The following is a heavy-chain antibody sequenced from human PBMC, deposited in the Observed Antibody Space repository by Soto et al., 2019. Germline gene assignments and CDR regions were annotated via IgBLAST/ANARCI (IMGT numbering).Heavy chain of an antibody. Sequence: GGSLRLSCAASGFTFSSYGMHWVRQAPGKGLEWVAVIWYDGSNKYYADSVKGRFTISRDNSKNTLYLQMNSLRAEDTAVYYCARTLGKYCSSTSCYHSDYWGQGTLVTVSS. J-gene: IGHJ4*02. CDR3: ARTLGKYCSSTSCYHSDY. D-gene: IGHD2-2*01. CDR2: IWYDGSNK. V-gene: IGHV3-33*01. CDR1: GFTFSSYG.